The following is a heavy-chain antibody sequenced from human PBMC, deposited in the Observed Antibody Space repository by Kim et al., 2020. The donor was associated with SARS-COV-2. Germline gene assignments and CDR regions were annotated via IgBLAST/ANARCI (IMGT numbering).Heavy chain of an antibody. CDR1: GFTFSSYA. CDR3: ARVRAYCGGDCYYYFDY. J-gene: IGHJ4*02. V-gene: IGHV3-30*04. D-gene: IGHD2-21*02. Sequence: GGSLRLSCAASGFTFSSYAMHWVRQAPGKGLEWVAVISYDGSNKYYADSVKGRFTISRDNSKNTLYLQMNSLRAEDTAVYYCARVRAYCGGDCYYYFDYWGQGTLVTVSS. CDR2: ISYDGSNK.